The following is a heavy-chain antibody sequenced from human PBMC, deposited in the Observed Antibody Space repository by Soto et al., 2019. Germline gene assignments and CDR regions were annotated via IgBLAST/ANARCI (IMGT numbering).Heavy chain of an antibody. Sequence: QVQLVESGGGLVKPGGSLRLSCAASGFSFSDYYMSWIRQAPGKGLEWVSYTSSSGSTTYYADSVKGRFTVSRDNAKDSLGLQVNSRRADDTAVYYCARNGYCSRDACSYGVDVWGQGTTVTVSS. CDR3: ARNGYCSRDACSYGVDV. J-gene: IGHJ6*02. D-gene: IGHD2-15*01. V-gene: IGHV3-11*01. CDR2: TSSSGSTT. CDR1: GFSFSDYY.